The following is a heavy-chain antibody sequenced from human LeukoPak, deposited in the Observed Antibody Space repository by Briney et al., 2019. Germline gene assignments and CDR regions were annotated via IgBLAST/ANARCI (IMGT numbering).Heavy chain of an antibody. Sequence: KASETLSLTCAVYGGSFSGYYWSWIRQPPGKGLEWIGEINHSGSINYNPSLKSRVTISVDTSKNQFSLKLSSVTAADTAVYYCAGPRGVAPSPNYYYYYMDVWGKGTTVTVSS. V-gene: IGHV4-34*01. CDR2: INHSGSI. J-gene: IGHJ6*03. CDR1: GGSFSGYY. CDR3: AGPRGVAPSPNYYYYYMDV. D-gene: IGHD2-2*01.